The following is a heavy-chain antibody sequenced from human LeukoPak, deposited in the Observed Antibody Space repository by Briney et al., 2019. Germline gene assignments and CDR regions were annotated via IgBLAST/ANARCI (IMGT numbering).Heavy chain of an antibody. Sequence: GGSLRLSCAASGFTFSSYAMSWVRQAPGTGLEWVSAISGSGGSTYYAASVKGRSTNSRDNSKNTLYPQMNSLRAEDTAVYYCAKGQLVRGEFDYWGQGTLVTVSS. CDR2: ISGSGGST. J-gene: IGHJ4*02. D-gene: IGHD6-6*01. CDR1: GFTFSSYA. V-gene: IGHV3-23*01. CDR3: AKGQLVRGEFDY.